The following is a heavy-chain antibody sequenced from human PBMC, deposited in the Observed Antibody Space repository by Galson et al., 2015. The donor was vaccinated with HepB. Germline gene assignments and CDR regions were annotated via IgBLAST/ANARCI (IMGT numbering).Heavy chain of an antibody. V-gene: IGHV7-4-1*02. D-gene: IGHD1-26*01. Sequence: SVKVSCKASGYTFTSYAMNWVRQAPGQGLEWMGWINTNTGNPTYAQGFTGRFVFSLDTSVSTAYLQISSLKAEDTAVYYCARDKDIVGATPFDYWGQGTLVTVSS. CDR2: INTNTGNP. J-gene: IGHJ4*02. CDR3: ARDKDIVGATPFDY. CDR1: GYTFTSYA.